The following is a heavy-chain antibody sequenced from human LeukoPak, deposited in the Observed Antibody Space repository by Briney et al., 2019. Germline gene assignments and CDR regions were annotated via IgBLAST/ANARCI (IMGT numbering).Heavy chain of an antibody. V-gene: IGHV4-39*07. D-gene: IGHD6-25*01. CDR3: ARDRFIVKERPDAFDI. CDR2: IYYSGST. J-gene: IGHJ3*02. Sequence: SETLSLTCTVSGGSISSSSYYWGWIRQPPGKGLEWIGSIYYSGSTYYNPSLKSRVTISVDTSKNQFSLKLSSVTAADTAVYYCARDRFIVKERPDAFDIWGQGTMVTVSS. CDR1: GGSISSSSYY.